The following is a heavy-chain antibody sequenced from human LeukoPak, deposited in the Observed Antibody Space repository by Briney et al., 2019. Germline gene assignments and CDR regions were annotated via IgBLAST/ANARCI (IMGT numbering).Heavy chain of an antibody. D-gene: IGHD1-14*01. CDR2: ISGSGAST. CDR1: GFTFSSYA. J-gene: IGHJ4*02. V-gene: IGHV3-23*01. Sequence: GGSLRLSCAASGFTFSSYAMSWVRQAPGRGLEWVSAISGSGASTYYADSVKGRFTISRGDSKNTLSLQMSSLRAEDTAVYYCAKTLARHGTFDYWGQGTLVTVSS. CDR3: AKTLARHGTFDY.